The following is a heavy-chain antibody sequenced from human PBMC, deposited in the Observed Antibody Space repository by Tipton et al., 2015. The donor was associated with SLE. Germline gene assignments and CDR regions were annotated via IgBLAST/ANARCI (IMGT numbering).Heavy chain of an antibody. D-gene: IGHD6-19*01. J-gene: IGHJ4*02. CDR3: ARDSAVAGTDY. V-gene: IGHV4-59*02. CDR2: IYYSGST. Sequence: LRLSCAASGFTVSSNYMSWVRQAPGKGLEWIGSIYYSGSTNYNPSLKSRVTISVDTSKNQFSLKLSSVTAADTAVYYCARDSAVAGTDYWGQGTLVTVSS. CDR1: GFTVSSNY.